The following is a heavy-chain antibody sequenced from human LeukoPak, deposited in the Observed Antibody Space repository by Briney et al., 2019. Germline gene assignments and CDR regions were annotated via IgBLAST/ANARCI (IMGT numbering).Heavy chain of an antibody. CDR1: GFTFSSYG. CDR3: AKGGLRYFDWLDYFDY. V-gene: IGHV3-23*01. D-gene: IGHD3-9*01. J-gene: IGHJ4*02. CDR2: ISGSGGST. Sequence: PGGSLRLSCAASGFTFSSYGMSWVRQAPGKGLEWVSAISGSGGSTYYADSVKGRFTISRGNSKNTLYLQMNSLRAEDTAVYYCAKGGLRYFDWLDYFDYWGQGTLVTVSS.